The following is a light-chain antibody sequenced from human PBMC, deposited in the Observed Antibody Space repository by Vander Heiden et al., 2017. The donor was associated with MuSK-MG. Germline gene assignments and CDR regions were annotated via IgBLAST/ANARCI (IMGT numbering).Light chain of an antibody. CDR2: RNN. CDR3: AAWDDSLNGYV. J-gene: IGLJ1*01. CDR1: SSNIGSHT. V-gene: IGLV1-44*01. Sequence: QSVLTQPPSASGTPGQRVTISCSGSSSNIGSHTVNWYQQLPGTAPKLVIYRNNQRPSGVPDRFSGSKSGTSASLAISGLQSEDESDYFCAAWDDSLNGYVFGTGTKVTVL.